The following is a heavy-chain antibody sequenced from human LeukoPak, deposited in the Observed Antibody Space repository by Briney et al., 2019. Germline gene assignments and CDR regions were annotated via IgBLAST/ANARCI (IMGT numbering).Heavy chain of an antibody. J-gene: IGHJ4*02. CDR2: INPSGGGT. V-gene: IGHV1-46*01. D-gene: IGHD6-19*01. Sequence: ASVKVSCKASGYTFTRYYMHWVRQAPGQGLEWMGMINPSGGGTSYAQKFQGRVTMTRDTSTSTVYMELSSLRSEDTAVYYCARDTPHPGRIAVAGPDYWGQGTLVTVSS. CDR3: ARDTPHPGRIAVAGPDY. CDR1: GYTFTRYY.